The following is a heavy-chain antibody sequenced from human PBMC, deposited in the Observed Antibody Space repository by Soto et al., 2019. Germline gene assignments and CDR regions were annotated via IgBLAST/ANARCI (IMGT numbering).Heavy chain of an antibody. D-gene: IGHD3-10*01. CDR1: GFGVSSNS. CDR2: IYSGGIT. Sequence: EVHLVETGGGLIQPGGSLRLSCAASGFGVSSNSMSWVRQAPGKGLEWVSVIYSGGITYYADSVKGRFTISRDNSKNTLYFQMNSLRAEDTAVYYCARDRYYGSGSSFPDYWGQGTLVTVSS. CDR3: ARDRYYGSGSSFPDY. J-gene: IGHJ4*02. V-gene: IGHV3-53*02.